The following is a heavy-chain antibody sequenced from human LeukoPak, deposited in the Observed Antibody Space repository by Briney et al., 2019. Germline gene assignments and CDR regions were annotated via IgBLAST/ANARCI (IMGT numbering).Heavy chain of an antibody. J-gene: IGHJ6*02. V-gene: IGHV1-8*01. CDR1: RYTFTSDD. CDR2: MNPNSGNT. D-gene: IGHD3-16*01. CDR3: ASFWGNQDAPGYGMDV. Sequence: ASVKVSCKASRYTFTSDDINWVRQATGQGLEWMGWMNPNSGNTGYAQKFQGRVTMTRNTSISTAYMELSSLRSEDTAVYYCASFWGNQDAPGYGMDVWGQGTTVTVSS.